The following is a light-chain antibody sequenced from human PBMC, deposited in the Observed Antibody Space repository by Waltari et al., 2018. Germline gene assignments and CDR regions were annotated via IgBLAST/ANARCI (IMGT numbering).Light chain of an antibody. J-gene: IGKJ1*01. V-gene: IGKV3-20*01. CDR3: QQYGSSPGT. CDR1: QSVSSNY. Sequence: EIVLTQSPGTLSLSPGERATLSCRASQSVSSNYLAWYQQKPGQAPRLLIHGASSRATDIPDRFSGSGSGTDFSLTISRLEPEDFAVYYCQQYGSSPGTFGQGTKVEIK. CDR2: GAS.